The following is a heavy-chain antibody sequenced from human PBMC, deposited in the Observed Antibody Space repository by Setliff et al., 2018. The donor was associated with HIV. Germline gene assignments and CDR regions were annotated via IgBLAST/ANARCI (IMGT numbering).Heavy chain of an antibody. Sequence: KTSETLSLTCTVSGGSINNDIYFWSWIRQQPGKGLEWIGYIYYSGSTYYNPSLKSRVTISVDTSKNQFSLKLSSVTAADTAVYYCARRQQLWLLYAFDIWGQGTMVTVSS. J-gene: IGHJ3*02. D-gene: IGHD5-18*01. V-gene: IGHV4-39*01. CDR1: GGSINNDIYF. CDR3: ARRQQLWLLYAFDI. CDR2: IYYSGST.